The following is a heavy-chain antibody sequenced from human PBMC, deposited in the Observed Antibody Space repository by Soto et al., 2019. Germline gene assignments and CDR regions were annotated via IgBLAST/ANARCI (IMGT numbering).Heavy chain of an antibody. D-gene: IGHD2-15*01. Sequence: QVQLVQSGAEVKKPGASVKVSCKASGYTFTSYDINWVRQATGQGLEWMGWMNPNSGNTGYAQKFQGRVTMTRNTSKSTAYMELSSLRSEDTAVYYCARGRWYCSGGSCYFLTRRNWFDPWGQGTLVTVSS. J-gene: IGHJ5*02. CDR1: GYTFTSYD. CDR2: MNPNSGNT. V-gene: IGHV1-8*01. CDR3: ARGRWYCSGGSCYFLTRRNWFDP.